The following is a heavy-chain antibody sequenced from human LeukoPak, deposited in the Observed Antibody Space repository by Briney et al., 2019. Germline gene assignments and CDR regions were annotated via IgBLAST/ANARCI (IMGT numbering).Heavy chain of an antibody. CDR3: ARGTARYSSGWYLDY. Sequence: GGSLRLSCAASGFTFSSYWMHWVRQAPGKGLVWVSRINSDGSSTSYADSVKGRFTISRDNAKNTLYLQMNSLRAEDTAVYYCARGTARYSSGWYLDYWGQGTLVTASS. CDR2: INSDGSST. V-gene: IGHV3-74*01. D-gene: IGHD6-19*01. CDR1: GFTFSSYW. J-gene: IGHJ4*02.